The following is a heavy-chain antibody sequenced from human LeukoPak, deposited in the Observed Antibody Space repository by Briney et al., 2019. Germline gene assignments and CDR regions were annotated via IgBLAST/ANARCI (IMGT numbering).Heavy chain of an antibody. J-gene: IGHJ6*03. CDR3: ARVEGYSYGTGYYYYYMDV. CDR2: IYSGGST. V-gene: IGHV3-53*01. CDR1: GFTVSSNY. Sequence: GGSLRLSCAASGFTVSSNYMSWVRRAPGKGLEWVSVIYSGGSTYYADSVKGRFTISRDNSKNTLYLQMNSLRAEDTAVYYCARVEGYSYGTGYYYYYMDVWGKGTTVTVSS. D-gene: IGHD5-18*01.